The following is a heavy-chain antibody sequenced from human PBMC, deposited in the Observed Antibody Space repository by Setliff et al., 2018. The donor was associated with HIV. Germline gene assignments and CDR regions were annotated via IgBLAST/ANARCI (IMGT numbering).Heavy chain of an antibody. J-gene: IGHJ1*01. CDR2: INHSGST. D-gene: IGHD2-15*01. V-gene: IGHV4-34*01. CDR1: GGSFNGYY. Sequence: NPSETLSLTCAVYGGSFNGYYWSWIRQPPGKGLEWIGEINHSGSTNYNPSLKSRVTMSVDKSKNQLSLRLSSVTAADTAVYYCARARRAGSGPKYFQHWGQGTLVTVSS. CDR3: ARARRAGSGPKYFQH.